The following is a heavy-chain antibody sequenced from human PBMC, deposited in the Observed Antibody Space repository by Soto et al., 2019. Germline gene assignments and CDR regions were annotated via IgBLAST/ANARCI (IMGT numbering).Heavy chain of an antibody. D-gene: IGHD3-9*01. CDR1: GYTFTSYY. CDR3: ARDTSNYDILTGYRDAFDI. CDR2: INPSGGST. Sequence: EASVKVSCKASGYTFTSYYMHWVRQAPGQGLEWMGIINPSGGSTSYAQKFQGRVTMTRDTSTSTVYMELSSLRSEDTAVYYCARDTSNYDILTGYRDAFDIWGQGTMVTVSS. J-gene: IGHJ3*02. V-gene: IGHV1-46*01.